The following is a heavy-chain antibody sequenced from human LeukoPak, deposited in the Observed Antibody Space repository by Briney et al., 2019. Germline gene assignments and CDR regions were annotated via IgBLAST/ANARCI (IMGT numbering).Heavy chain of an antibody. Sequence: GGSLRLSCAASGFTVSSNYMSWVRQAPGKGLEWVANIKQDGSEKYYVDSVKGRFTISRDNAKNSLYLQMNSLRAEDTAVYYCASLGPGYSSSQSAFDIWGQGTMVTVSS. V-gene: IGHV3-7*01. CDR1: GFTVSSNY. CDR2: IKQDGSEK. J-gene: IGHJ3*02. CDR3: ASLGPGYSSSQSAFDI. D-gene: IGHD6-13*01.